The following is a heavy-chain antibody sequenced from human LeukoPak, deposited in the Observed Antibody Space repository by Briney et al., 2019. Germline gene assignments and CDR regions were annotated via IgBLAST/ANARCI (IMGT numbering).Heavy chain of an antibody. Sequence: PGRSLRLSCAASGFAFSSFGMHWVRQAPGKGLEWVSVISRGGDTKYYADSVKGRFTISRDNSKNTLWLQMNSLRPEDTAVYYCAKWGMVRGVLYFDYWGQGTLVTVSS. CDR3: AKWGMVRGVLYFDY. J-gene: IGHJ4*02. D-gene: IGHD3-10*01. CDR2: ISRGGDTK. CDR1: GFAFSSFG. V-gene: IGHV3-30*18.